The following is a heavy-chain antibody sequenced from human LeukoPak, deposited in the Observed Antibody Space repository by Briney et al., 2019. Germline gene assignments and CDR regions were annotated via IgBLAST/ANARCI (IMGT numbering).Heavy chain of an antibody. Sequence: RSGGSLRLSCAASGFTFSSYGMSWVRQAPGKGLEWVSSISSSSSYIYYADSVKGRFTISRDNAKNSLYLQMNSLRAEDTAVYYCARGEAEDILTGYGFGYYYGMDVWGQGTTVTVSS. CDR1: GFTFSSYG. CDR2: ISSSSSYI. CDR3: ARGEAEDILTGYGFGYYYGMDV. V-gene: IGHV3-21*01. D-gene: IGHD3-9*01. J-gene: IGHJ6*02.